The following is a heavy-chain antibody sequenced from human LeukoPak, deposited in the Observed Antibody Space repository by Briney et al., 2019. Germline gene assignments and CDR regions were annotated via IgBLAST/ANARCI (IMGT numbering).Heavy chain of an antibody. CDR3: ARELGQWLVQDWYFDL. CDR1: GFTFSSYA. V-gene: IGHV3-30*04. D-gene: IGHD6-19*01. J-gene: IGHJ2*01. CDR2: ISYDGSNK. Sequence: PGGSLRLSCAASGFTFSSYAMHWVRQAPGKGLEWVGVISYDGSNKYYADSVKGRFTISRDNSKNTLYLQMNSLRAEDTAVYYCARELGQWLVQDWYFDLWGRGTLVTVSS.